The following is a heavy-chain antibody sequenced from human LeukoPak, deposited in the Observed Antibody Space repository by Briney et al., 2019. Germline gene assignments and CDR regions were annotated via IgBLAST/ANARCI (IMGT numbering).Heavy chain of an antibody. CDR1: GFTFSSYA. D-gene: IGHD3-22*01. CDR2: ISGSGGRT. V-gene: IGHV3-23*01. Sequence: PGGSLRLSCAASGFTFSSYAMSWVRQAPGKGLEWVSAISGSGGRTYYADSVKGRFTISRDNSKNTLYLQMNSLRAEDTAVYYCARSYDSSGYYYPYFDYWGQGTLVTVSS. CDR3: ARSYDSSGYYYPYFDY. J-gene: IGHJ4*02.